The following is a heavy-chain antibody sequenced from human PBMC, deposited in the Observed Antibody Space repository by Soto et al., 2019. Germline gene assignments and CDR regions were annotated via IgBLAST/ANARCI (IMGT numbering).Heavy chain of an antibody. J-gene: IGHJ3*02. CDR2: ITSGSGGGT. CDR3: GKGTWGAFDI. V-gene: IGHV3-23*01. CDR1: GLTFSSNA. Sequence: EVQLLESGGGLVQPGGSLRLSCVASGLTFSSNAMSWVRQAPGKGLEWVSHITSGSGGGTYYADSVKGRFTISRDNAKKTLYMQMNRLRDEDTAVYYCGKGTWGAFDIWGHGTLVTVSS. D-gene: IGHD7-27*01.